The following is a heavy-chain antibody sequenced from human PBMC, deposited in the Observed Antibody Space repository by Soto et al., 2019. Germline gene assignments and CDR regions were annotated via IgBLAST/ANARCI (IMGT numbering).Heavy chain of an antibody. CDR1: GFTFSSYG. J-gene: IGHJ4*02. CDR2: IWYDGSNK. V-gene: IGHV3-33*01. D-gene: IGHD6-6*01. Sequence: VQLVESGGGVVQPGRSLRLSCAASGFTFSSYGMHWVRQAPGKGLEWVAVIWYDGSNKYYADSVKGRFTISRDNSKNTLYLQMNSLRAEDTAVYYCARDPTPQQLVLYYFDYWGQGTLVTVSS. CDR3: ARDPTPQQLVLYYFDY.